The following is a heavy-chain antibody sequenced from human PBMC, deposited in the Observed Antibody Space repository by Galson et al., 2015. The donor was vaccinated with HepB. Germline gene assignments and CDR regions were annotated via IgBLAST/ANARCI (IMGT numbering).Heavy chain of an antibody. CDR1: GYTLTELS. CDR3: ATDLGGSGWYEPIDY. J-gene: IGHJ4*02. V-gene: IGHV1-24*01. CDR2: FDPEDGET. Sequence: SVKVSCKVSGYTLTELSMHWVRQAPGKGLEWMGGFDPEDGETIYAQKFQGRVTMTEDTSTDTAYMELSSLRSEDTAVYYCATDLGGSGWYEPIDYWGQGTLVTVSS. D-gene: IGHD6-19*01.